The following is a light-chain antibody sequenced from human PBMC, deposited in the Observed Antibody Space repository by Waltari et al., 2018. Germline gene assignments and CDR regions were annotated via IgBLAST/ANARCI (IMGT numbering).Light chain of an antibody. Sequence: QSGLTQPASVSGSPAQSITVPCTGTIRDDGTYNLLSWYQQYPGKAPKLMVYEVTKRTSGVSDRYSGTKSGNTASLTISGLQSEDEADYYCCSYAGLGIYVFGTGTKVTVL. CDR3: CSYAGLGIYV. J-gene: IGLJ1*01. CDR2: EVT. CDR1: IRDDGTYNL. V-gene: IGLV2-23*02.